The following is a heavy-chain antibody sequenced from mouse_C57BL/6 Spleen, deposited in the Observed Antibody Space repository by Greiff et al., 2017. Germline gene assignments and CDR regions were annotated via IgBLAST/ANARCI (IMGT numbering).Heavy chain of an antibody. Sequence: VQLQQSGPELVKPGASVKMSCKASGYTFTDYYMHWVKQSQGKSLEWIGYIYPNNGGNGSNQKCPGRATLTVDTSSSTAYMELRSLTSEDSAVCDCARWDYERYYGGGWGRGTTLAGSA. D-gene: IGHD1-1*01. CDR2: IYPNNGGN. CDR3: ARWDYERYYGGG. J-gene: IGHJ2*01. CDR1: GYTFTDYY. V-gene: IGHV1-34*01.